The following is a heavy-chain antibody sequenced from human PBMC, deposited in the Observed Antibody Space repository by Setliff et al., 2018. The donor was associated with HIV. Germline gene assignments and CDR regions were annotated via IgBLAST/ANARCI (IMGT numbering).Heavy chain of an antibody. J-gene: IGHJ3*02. V-gene: IGHV4-31*03. D-gene: IGHD4-4*01. CDR3: ARTVPHSAAQDAFDI. Sequence: SETLSLTCTVSGGSISTGGYYWSWIRQHPGKGLEWLGTVYYTGKTYYNPSLQSRLTMSADTSKNQLSLKLTSVTAEDTGVYYCARTVPHSAAQDAFDIWGQGTVVTVSS. CDR2: VYYTGKT. CDR1: GGSISTGGYY.